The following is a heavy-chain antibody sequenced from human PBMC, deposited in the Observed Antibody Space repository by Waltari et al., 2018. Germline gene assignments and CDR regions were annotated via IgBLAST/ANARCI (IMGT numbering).Heavy chain of an antibody. V-gene: IGHV1-69*04. J-gene: IGHJ6*02. CDR1: GGTFSSYA. D-gene: IGHD6-13*01. CDR2: IIPILGIA. CDR3: ARSRGRQQPSDYYYGMDV. Sequence: QVQLVQSGAEVKKPGSSVKVSCQASGGTFSSYAISWVRQAPGQGLEWIGRIIPILGIANYAQKFQGRVTITADKSTSTAYMELSSLRSEDTAVYYCARSRGRQQPSDYYYGMDVWGQGTTVTVSS.